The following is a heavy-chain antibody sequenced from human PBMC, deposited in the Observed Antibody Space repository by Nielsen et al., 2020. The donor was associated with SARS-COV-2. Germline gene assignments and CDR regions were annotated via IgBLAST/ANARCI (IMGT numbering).Heavy chain of an antibody. CDR1: GDSIGTYY. CDR3: ARGAGASSGPLDY. J-gene: IGHJ4*02. CDR2: MYYSGSA. Sequence: SETLSLTCTVSGDSIGTYYWTWIRQPPGKGLDWIGYMYYSGSAKYKSSLKSRVTISLDTSKNQISLRLTSVTAADTAVYFCARGAGASSGPLDYWGQGALVTDSS. D-gene: IGHD6-19*01. V-gene: IGHV4-59*01.